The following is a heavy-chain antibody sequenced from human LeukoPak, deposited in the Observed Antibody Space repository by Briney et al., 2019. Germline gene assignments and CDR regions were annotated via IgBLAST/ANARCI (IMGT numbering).Heavy chain of an antibody. V-gene: IGHV3-23*01. Sequence: PGGSLRLSCAASGFTFSSYAMSWDRQAPGKGLEWVSAISGSGGSTYYADSVKGRFTISRDNSKNTLYLQMNSLRAEDTAVYYCATPTNWLRGYSGYDSWGQGTLVTVSS. CDR2: ISGSGGST. J-gene: IGHJ4*02. D-gene: IGHD5-12*01. CDR3: ATPTNWLRGYSGYDS. CDR1: GFTFSSYA.